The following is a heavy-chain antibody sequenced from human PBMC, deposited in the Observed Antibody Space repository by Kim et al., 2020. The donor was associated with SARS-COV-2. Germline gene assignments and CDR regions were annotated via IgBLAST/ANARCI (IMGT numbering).Heavy chain of an antibody. D-gene: IGHD3-10*01. CDR2: ISGSGGST. CDR3: AKDPKLFGYGSGIWWFDP. Sequence: GGSLRLSCAASGFTFSSYAMSWVRQAPGKGLEWVSAISGSGGSTYYADSVKGRFTISRDNSKNTLYLQMNSLRAEDTAVYYCAKDPKLFGYGSGIWWFDPWGQGTLVTVSS. J-gene: IGHJ5*02. V-gene: IGHV3-23*01. CDR1: GFTFSSYA.